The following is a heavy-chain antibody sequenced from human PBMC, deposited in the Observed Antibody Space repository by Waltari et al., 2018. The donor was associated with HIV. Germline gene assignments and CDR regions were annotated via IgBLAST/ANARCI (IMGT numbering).Heavy chain of an antibody. CDR3: ARDEKYDTLWFDP. D-gene: IGHD3-22*01. Sequence: QVQLVESGGGLVKPGGSLRLSCAASGFTFSDYYMSWIRQAPGKGLKLVSYISSYDSTIYYADSVKGRFTISRDNAKNSLYLQMNTLRAEDTAVYYCARDEKYDTLWFDPWGQGTLVTVSS. CDR1: GFTFSDYY. J-gene: IGHJ5*02. CDR2: ISSYDSTI. V-gene: IGHV3-11*01.